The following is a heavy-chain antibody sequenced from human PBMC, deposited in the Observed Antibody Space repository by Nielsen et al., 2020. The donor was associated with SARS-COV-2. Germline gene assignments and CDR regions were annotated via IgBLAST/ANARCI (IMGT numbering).Heavy chain of an antibody. V-gene: IGHV7-4-1*02. D-gene: IGHD3-16*01. J-gene: IGHJ4*02. Sequence: ASVKVSCKTSGYPFTKYALNWVRQAPGQGLEWMGWINTDTGNPMYAQGFTGRFVFSLDTSVSTTYLQISSLKSEDTAVYYCARQGFGDRVGLDYWGQGTLVTVSS. CDR1: GYPFTKYA. CDR2: INTDTGNP. CDR3: ARQGFGDRVGLDY.